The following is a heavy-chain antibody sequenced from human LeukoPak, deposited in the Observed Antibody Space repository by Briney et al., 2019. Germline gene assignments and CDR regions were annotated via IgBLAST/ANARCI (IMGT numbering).Heavy chain of an antibody. CDR3: ARDAVTDYGDHLSDY. D-gene: IGHD4-17*01. J-gene: IGHJ4*02. V-gene: IGHV3-23*01. Sequence: GGSLRLSCAASGFTFSSYGMTWVRQAPGKGLEWVSVISGSGGSTNYADSVKGRFTISRDNAKNSLYLQMNSLRAEDTAVYYCARDAVTDYGDHLSDYWGQGTLVTVSS. CDR2: ISGSGGST. CDR1: GFTFSSYG.